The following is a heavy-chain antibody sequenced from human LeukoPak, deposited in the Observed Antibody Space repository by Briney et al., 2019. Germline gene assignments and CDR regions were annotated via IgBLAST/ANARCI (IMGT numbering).Heavy chain of an antibody. CDR3: SSSIVGARIFDY. D-gene: IGHD1-26*01. V-gene: IGHV3-48*03. CDR1: GFTFSSYE. J-gene: IGHJ4*02. Sequence: GGSLRLSCAVSGFTFSSYEMNWVRQAPGKGLEWVSYITNSGSTIYYADSVKGRFTISRDNAKNSLYLQMNSLRAEDTAVYYCSSSIVGARIFDYWGRGTLVTVSS. CDR2: ITNSGSTI.